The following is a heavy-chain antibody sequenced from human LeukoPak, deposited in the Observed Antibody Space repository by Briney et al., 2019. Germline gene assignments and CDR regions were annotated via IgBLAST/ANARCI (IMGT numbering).Heavy chain of an antibody. CDR3: ARDWAGGLFDY. D-gene: IGHD3-16*01. Sequence: GGSLRLSCAASGFTLSTYTMNWVRQAPGKGLEWVSYISGSSSTIYYADSVKGRFTISRDNAKNSLYLQMDSLRAEDTAVYYCARDWAGGLFDYWGQGTLVTVSS. CDR1: GFTLSTYT. J-gene: IGHJ4*02. V-gene: IGHV3-48*01. CDR2: ISGSSSTI.